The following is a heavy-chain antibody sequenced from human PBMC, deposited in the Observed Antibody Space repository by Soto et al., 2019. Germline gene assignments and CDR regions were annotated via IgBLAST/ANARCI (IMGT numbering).Heavy chain of an antibody. Sequence: GSLRLSCAGSGFTFSNYAMSWVRQAPGKGLEWVSAISSAVNAYYADSVKGRFTISRDNSKNTLSLQMNSLRAEDTAVYYCAKQVRDGTSSPYYFDYWGQGTLVTVSS. CDR2: ISSAVNA. V-gene: IGHV3-23*01. J-gene: IGHJ4*02. CDR1: GFTFSNYA. D-gene: IGHD6-6*01. CDR3: AKQVRDGTSSPYYFDY.